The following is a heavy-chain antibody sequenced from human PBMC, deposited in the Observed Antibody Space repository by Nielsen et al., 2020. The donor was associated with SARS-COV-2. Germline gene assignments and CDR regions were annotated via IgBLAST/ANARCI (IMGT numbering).Heavy chain of an antibody. CDR3: VGWDTAMVPGNY. CDR1: GFTFSSYD. D-gene: IGHD5-18*01. V-gene: IGHV3-13*04. J-gene: IGHJ4*02. CDR2: IGTAGDT. Sequence: GGSLRLSCAASGFTFSSYDMHWVRQATGKGLEWVSAIGTAGDTYYPGSVKGRFTISRENAKNSLYLQMNSLRAGDTAVYYCVGWDTAMVPGNYWGQGTLVTVSS.